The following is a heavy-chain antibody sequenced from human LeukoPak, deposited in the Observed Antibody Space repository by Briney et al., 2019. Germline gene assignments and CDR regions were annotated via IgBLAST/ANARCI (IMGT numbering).Heavy chain of an antibody. CDR1: GYTFTSYA. Sequence: GASVKVSCKASGYTFTSYAISWVRQAPGQGLEWMGRIIPILGIANYAQKFQGRVTITADKSTSTAYMELSSLRSEDTAVYYCARFEGSTDERFDPWGQGTLVTVSS. V-gene: IGHV1-69*04. CDR3: ARFEGSTDERFDP. D-gene: IGHD2-15*01. J-gene: IGHJ5*02. CDR2: IIPILGIA.